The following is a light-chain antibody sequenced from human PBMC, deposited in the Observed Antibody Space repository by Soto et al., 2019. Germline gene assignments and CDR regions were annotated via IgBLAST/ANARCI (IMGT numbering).Light chain of an antibody. V-gene: IGKV3-15*01. CDR1: QSVGGN. J-gene: IGKJ2*01. CDR3: QQYNNWPLYT. CDR2: DAS. Sequence: EIVMTQSPATLSVSPGERATLSCRASQSVGGNLAWYQQRPGRAPRLLIYDASTRATDIPARFSGSESGTEFPLTISSLQSEDFALYYCQQYNNWPLYTFDQGTKLEIK.